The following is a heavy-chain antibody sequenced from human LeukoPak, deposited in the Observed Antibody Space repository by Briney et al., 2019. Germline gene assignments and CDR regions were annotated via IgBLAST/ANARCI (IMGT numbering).Heavy chain of an antibody. Sequence: SVRLSCTATGFIFTCYAMSWVRQAPGKGLEWVAAINWSGGSRYYADSVRGRFTISSHNSKNTLYLQMNSLRDEDTAVYYCAKALRVGAVDNWSFDLWGRGTLVTVSS. CDR2: INWSGGSR. CDR3: AKALRVGAVDNWSFDL. J-gene: IGHJ2*01. CDR1: GFIFTCYA. V-gene: IGHV3-23*01. D-gene: IGHD1-26*01.